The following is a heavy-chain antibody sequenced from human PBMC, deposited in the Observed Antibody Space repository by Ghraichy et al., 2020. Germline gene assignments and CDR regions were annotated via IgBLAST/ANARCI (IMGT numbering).Heavy chain of an antibody. V-gene: IGHV3-23*01. CDR2: ISGSGGST. CDR3: AKDGGYDSSGYRWAN. D-gene: IGHD3-22*01. Sequence: GGSLRLSCAASGFTFSSYAMSWVRQAPGKGLEWVSAISGSGGSTYYADSVKGRFTISRDNSKNTLYLQMNSLRAEDTAVYYCAKDGGYDSSGYRWANWGQGTLVTVSS. CDR1: GFTFSSYA. J-gene: IGHJ4*02.